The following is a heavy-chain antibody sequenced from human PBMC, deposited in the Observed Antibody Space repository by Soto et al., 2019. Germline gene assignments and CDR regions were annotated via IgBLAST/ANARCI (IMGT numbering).Heavy chain of an antibody. CDR3: ARDLSGYPLDY. J-gene: IGHJ4*02. Sequence: EVQLVESGGGLVQPGGSLRLSCAASGFTFSSYEMNWVRQAPGKGLEWVSYISSSGSTIYYADSVKGRFTISRDNAKNSLYLQMNSLRAEDTAFYYCARDLSGYPLDYWGQGTLVTVSS. D-gene: IGHD3-22*01. V-gene: IGHV3-48*03. CDR1: GFTFSSYE. CDR2: ISSSGSTI.